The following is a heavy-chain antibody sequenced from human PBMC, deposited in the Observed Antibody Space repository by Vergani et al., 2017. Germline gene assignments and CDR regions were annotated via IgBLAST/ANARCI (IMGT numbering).Heavy chain of an antibody. CDR1: GITFWKFG. J-gene: IGHJ4*02. CDR2: ISGSGGST. CDR3: AKDHKWFGELLLDY. V-gene: IGHV3-23*04. D-gene: IGHD3-10*01. Sequence: EVDLVESGGGLAQPGGSLRLSCEASGITFWKFGMHWVRQGPGKGLEWVSAISGSGGSTYYADSVKGRFTISRDNSKNTLYLQMNSLRAEDTAVYYCAKDHKWFGELLLDYWGQGTLVTVSS.